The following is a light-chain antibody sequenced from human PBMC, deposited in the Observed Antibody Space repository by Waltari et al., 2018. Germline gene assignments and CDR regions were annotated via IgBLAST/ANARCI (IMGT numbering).Light chain of an antibody. Sequence: QSVLTQPPSVSGAPGQRVIISCTGRSSNIGAAFDVPLSQQLPGTAPKLLIYGANNRPSGVPDRFSASQSGTSASLAITGLQAEDEADYYCQSFDNSLSGPYVFGTGTRVTVL. CDR1: SSNIGAAFD. CDR3: QSFDNSLSGPYV. J-gene: IGLJ1*01. V-gene: IGLV1-40*01. CDR2: GAN.